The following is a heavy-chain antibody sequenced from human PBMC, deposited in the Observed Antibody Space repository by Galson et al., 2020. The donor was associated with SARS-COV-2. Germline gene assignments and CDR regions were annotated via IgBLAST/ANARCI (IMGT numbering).Heavy chain of an antibody. CDR3: ARDEGIRGYNYGRLYYGMDV. D-gene: IGHD5-18*01. J-gene: IGHJ6*02. Sequence: GESLKISCAASGFAFSTYSMNWVRQAPGKGLEWVSSISTSSSYIYYADSVKGRFTISRDNAKNSLYLQMNSLRAEDTAVYYCARDEGIRGYNYGRLYYGMDVWGQGTTVTVSS. V-gene: IGHV3-21*01. CDR2: ISTSSSYI. CDR1: GFAFSTYS.